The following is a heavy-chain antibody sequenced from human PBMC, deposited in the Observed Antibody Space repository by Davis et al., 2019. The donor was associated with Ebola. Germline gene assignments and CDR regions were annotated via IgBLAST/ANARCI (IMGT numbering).Heavy chain of an antibody. J-gene: IGHJ6*02. Sequence: GSLRLSCAASGFTFSSYSMNWVRQPPGKGLEWIGSIYYSGSTYYNPSLKSRVTISVDTSKNQFSLKLSSVTAADTAVYYCATQGRYFDWLSNYGMDVWGQGTTVTVSS. CDR2: IYYSGST. D-gene: IGHD3-9*01. CDR3: ATQGRYFDWLSNYGMDV. V-gene: IGHV4-59*05. CDR1: GFTFSSYSMN.